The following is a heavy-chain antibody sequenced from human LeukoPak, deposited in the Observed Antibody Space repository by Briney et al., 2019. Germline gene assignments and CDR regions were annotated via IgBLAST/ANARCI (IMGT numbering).Heavy chain of an antibody. J-gene: IGHJ3*02. V-gene: IGHV1-46*01. CDR3: AREVEMATIGSPDAFDI. Sequence: ASVKVSCKASGYTFTSYYMHWVRQAPGQGLEWMGIINPSGGSTSYAQKLQGRVTMTRDTSTSTVYMELSSLRSEDTAVYYCAREVEMATIGSPDAFDIWGQGTMVTVSS. D-gene: IGHD5-24*01. CDR2: INPSGGST. CDR1: GYTFTSYY.